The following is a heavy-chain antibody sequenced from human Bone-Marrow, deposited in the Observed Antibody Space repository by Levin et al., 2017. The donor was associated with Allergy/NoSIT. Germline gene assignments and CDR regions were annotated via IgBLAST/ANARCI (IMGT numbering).Heavy chain of an antibody. J-gene: IGHJ4*02. D-gene: IGHD6-19*01. CDR1: GFTFSSYA. CDR2: ISYDGSNK. V-gene: IGHV3-30-3*01. CDR3: ARDGKEVSGGWYDYFDY. Sequence: GGSLRLSCAASGFTFSSYAMHWVRQAPGKGLEWVAVISYDGSNKYYADSVKGRFTISRDNSKNTLYLQMNSLRAEDTAVYYCARDGKEVSGGWYDYFDYWGQGTLVTVSS.